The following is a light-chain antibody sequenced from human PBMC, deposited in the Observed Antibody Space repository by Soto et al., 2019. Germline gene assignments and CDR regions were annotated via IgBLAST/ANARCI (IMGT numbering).Light chain of an antibody. V-gene: IGKV3-15*01. CDR2: GAS. CDR1: QSLNSN. Sequence: DTIMTQSLVILSVSPGERATVSCRASQSLNSNLAWYQQKPGQAPRLLISGASTRATGVPARFSGSGSGTHFTLTINSLEPEDFAVYYCQQRGNWPPLTFCGGTKVDIK. J-gene: IGKJ4*01. CDR3: QQRGNWPPLT.